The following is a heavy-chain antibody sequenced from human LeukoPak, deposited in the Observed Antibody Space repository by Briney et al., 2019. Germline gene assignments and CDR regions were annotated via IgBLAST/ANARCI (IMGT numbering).Heavy chain of an antibody. V-gene: IGHV4-34*01. Sequence: SETLSLTRGVYGGSFSGYYWSWIRQPPGKGLEWIGEIKDDGSTNYNSSLRNRVSISLDTSKRRYSLKLNSVTAADTAVYYCGRTWGYYFDYWGQGTLVTVSS. J-gene: IGHJ4*02. CDR2: IKDDGST. CDR1: GGSFSGYY. D-gene: IGHD3-16*01. CDR3: GRTWGYYFDY.